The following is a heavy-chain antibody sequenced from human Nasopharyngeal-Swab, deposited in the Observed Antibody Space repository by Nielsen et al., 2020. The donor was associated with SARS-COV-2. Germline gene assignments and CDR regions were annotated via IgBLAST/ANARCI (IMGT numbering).Heavy chain of an antibody. J-gene: IGHJ6*03. CDR2: IRVNGAST. Sequence: GRSLRLSCAAFGFTFGSYALTWVRQAPGKGLEWDSSIRVNGASTYSAGPVKGRLTISRDNSRNTLYPQLNSLRAEDTAIYYCAKRVAGKYYYMDVWGKGTTVTVSS. CDR1: GFTFGSYA. D-gene: IGHD3-10*01. V-gene: IGHV3-23*01. CDR3: AKRVAGKYYYMDV.